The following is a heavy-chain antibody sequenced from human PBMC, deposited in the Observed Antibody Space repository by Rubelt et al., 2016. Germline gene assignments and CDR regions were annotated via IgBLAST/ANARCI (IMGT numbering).Heavy chain of an antibody. Sequence: VHLQESGPGLVRPSETLSLTCTVSRDSISSYYWRWIRQPPGTGLEWIGCISDRGSTNYHPSLKSRIPIPVDMSKKQYSRRRSSVTAAETAVYYGARTAANWSGHYYVNVWGQGTLVTVSS. CDR2: ISDRGST. V-gene: IGHV4-59*01. CDR3: ARTAANWSGHYYVNV. CDR1: RDSISSYY. J-gene: IGHJ4*02. D-gene: IGHD3-3*01.